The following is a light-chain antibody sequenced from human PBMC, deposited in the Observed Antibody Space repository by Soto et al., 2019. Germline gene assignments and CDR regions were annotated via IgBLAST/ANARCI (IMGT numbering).Light chain of an antibody. Sequence: EIVMTQSPATLSVSPGERATLSCRASQSISSNLAWYQQKPGQAPRLLMFRTSSRATGFPARFSGSGSGTDFTLTIGSLEPEESALYYCQQRASWPYTSGQGTKVDI. CDR2: RTS. V-gene: IGKV3-15*01. J-gene: IGKJ2*01. CDR1: QSISSN. CDR3: QQRASWPYT.